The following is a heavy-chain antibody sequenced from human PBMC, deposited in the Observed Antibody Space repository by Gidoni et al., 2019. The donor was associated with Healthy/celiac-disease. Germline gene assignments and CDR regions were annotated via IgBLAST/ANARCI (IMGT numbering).Heavy chain of an antibody. CDR3: AKEGYNYDILTGYYSGWFDP. Sequence: GGSTYYADSVKGRFTISRDNSKNTRYLQMNSRRAEDTAVYYCAKEGYNYDILTGYYSGWFDPWGQGTLVTVSS. V-gene: IGHV3-23*01. D-gene: IGHD3-9*01. J-gene: IGHJ5*02. CDR2: GGST.